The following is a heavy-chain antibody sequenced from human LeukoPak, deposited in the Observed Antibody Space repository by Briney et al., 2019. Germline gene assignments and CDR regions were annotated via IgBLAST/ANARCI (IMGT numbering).Heavy chain of an antibody. CDR2: ISGSGGST. CDR3: AKESRGYCSGGSCYGGGYFDY. D-gene: IGHD2-15*01. CDR1: GFTFSSYG. Sequence: GGTLRLSCAASGFTFSSYGMSWVRQAPGKGLEWVSAISGSGGSTYYADSVKGRFTISRDNSKNTLYLQMNSLRAEDTAVYYCAKESRGYCSGGSCYGGGYFDYWGQGTLVTVSS. V-gene: IGHV3-23*01. J-gene: IGHJ4*02.